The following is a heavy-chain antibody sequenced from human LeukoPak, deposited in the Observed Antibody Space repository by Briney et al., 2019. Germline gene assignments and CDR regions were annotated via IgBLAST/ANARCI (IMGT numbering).Heavy chain of an antibody. CDR3: ASHSEYYYDSSGYFVGAFDI. D-gene: IGHD3-22*01. CDR1: GFTFSSYS. CDR2: ISSSSSYI. Sequence: GGSLRLSCAASGFTFSSYSMNWVRQAPGKGLEWVSSISSSSSYIYYADSVKGRFTISRGNAKNSLYLQMNSLRAEDTAVYYCASHSEYYYDSSGYFVGAFDIWGQGTMVTVSS. V-gene: IGHV3-21*01. J-gene: IGHJ3*02.